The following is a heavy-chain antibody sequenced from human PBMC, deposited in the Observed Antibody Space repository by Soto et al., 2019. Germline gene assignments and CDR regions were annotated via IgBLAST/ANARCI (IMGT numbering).Heavy chain of an antibody. CDR1: GFTFSSYS. V-gene: IGHV3-21*01. CDR3: ARVPQIGLEWLFDNWFDP. Sequence: EVQLVESGGGLVKPGGSLRLSCAASGFTFSSYSMNWVRQAPGKGLEWVSSISSSSSYIYYTDSVKGRFTISRDNAKNSLYLQMNSLRAEDTAVYYCARVPQIGLEWLFDNWFDPWGQGTLVTVSS. J-gene: IGHJ5*02. CDR2: ISSSSSYI. D-gene: IGHD3-3*01.